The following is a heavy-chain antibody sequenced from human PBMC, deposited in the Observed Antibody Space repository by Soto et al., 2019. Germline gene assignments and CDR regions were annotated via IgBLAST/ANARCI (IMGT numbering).Heavy chain of an antibody. CDR1: GFTFSSYG. Sequence: GPLRLSCAASGFTFSSYGMHWVGQAPGKGLEWVAVIWYDGSNKYYADSVKGRFTISRDNSKNTLYLQMNSLRAEDTAVYYCARVAQTGIFGVVMNYYYYGMDVWGQGTTVTVSS. CDR2: IWYDGSNK. J-gene: IGHJ6*02. D-gene: IGHD3-3*01. V-gene: IGHV3-33*01. CDR3: ARVAQTGIFGVVMNYYYYGMDV.